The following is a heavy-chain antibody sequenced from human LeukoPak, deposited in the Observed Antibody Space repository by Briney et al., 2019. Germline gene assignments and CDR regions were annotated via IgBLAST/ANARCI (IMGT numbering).Heavy chain of an antibody. CDR3: ARRVATMGHRQLDP. CDR2: INAGNGNT. J-gene: IGHJ5*02. CDR1: GYTFTSYA. Sequence: ASVKVSCKASGYTFTSYAMHWVRQAPGQRLEWMGWINAGNGNTKYSQKFQGRVTITRDTSASTAYMELSSLRSEDTAVYYCARRVATMGHRQLDPWGQGTLVTVPS. D-gene: IGHD5-12*01. V-gene: IGHV1-3*01.